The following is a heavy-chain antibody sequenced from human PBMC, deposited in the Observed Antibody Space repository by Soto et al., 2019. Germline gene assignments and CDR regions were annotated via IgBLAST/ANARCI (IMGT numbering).Heavy chain of an antibody. CDR3: AHRSVPPTIFGVALKDLDWFDP. CDR2: IYYSGST. CDR1: GGSISSGGYY. D-gene: IGHD3-3*01. J-gene: IGHJ5*02. Sequence: SETLSLTCTVSGGSISSGGYYWSWIRQHPGQGLEWIGYIYYSGSTYYNPSLKSRVTISVDTSKNQFSLKLSSVTAADTATYYCAHRSVPPTIFGVALKDLDWFDPWGQGTLVTVSS. V-gene: IGHV4-30-4*08.